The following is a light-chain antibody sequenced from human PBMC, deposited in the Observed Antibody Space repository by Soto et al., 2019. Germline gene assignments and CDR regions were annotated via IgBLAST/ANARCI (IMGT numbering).Light chain of an antibody. CDR2: DAS. V-gene: IGKV1-33*01. CDR1: QDIANY. J-gene: IGKJ1*01. CDR3: QQYDNLPPTWT. Sequence: IEVTRCPSSLSASVGNRVTITCQASQDIANYLNWYQQKPGKAPNLLIYDASNLETGVPSRFSGGGSGTHFTFTISNLQPEDIAPYSRQQYDNLPPTWTFGSGTKVDIK.